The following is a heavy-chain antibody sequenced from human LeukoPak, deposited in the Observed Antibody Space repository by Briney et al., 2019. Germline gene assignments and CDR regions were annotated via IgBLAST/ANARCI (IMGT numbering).Heavy chain of an antibody. Sequence: GGSLRLSCAASGFTHSNYWMTWVRQAPGKGLEWVANIKPDGSEKYYVDSVKGRFTISRDNAKNSLYLQMNSLRAEDTAVYYCARVGPTGNWFDPGAREPWSPSPQ. J-gene: IGHJ5*02. CDR1: GFTHSNYW. V-gene: IGHV3-7*01. CDR3: ARVGPTGNWFDP. CDR2: IKPDGSEK. D-gene: IGHD1-26*01.